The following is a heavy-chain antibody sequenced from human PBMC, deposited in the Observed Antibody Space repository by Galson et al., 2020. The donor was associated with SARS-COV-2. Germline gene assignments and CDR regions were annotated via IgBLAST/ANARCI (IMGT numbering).Heavy chain of an antibody. D-gene: IGHD3-10*01. V-gene: IGHV3-9*01. CDR2: ISWNSGSI. CDR3: AKDMRILWFGGDAFDI. J-gene: IGHJ3*02. Sequence: TGGSLRLSCAASGFTFDDYAMHWVRQAPGKGLEWVSGISWNSGSIGYADSVKGRFTISRDNAKNSLYLQMNSLRAEDTALYYCAKDMRILWFGGDAFDIWGQGTMVTVSS. CDR1: GFTFDDYA.